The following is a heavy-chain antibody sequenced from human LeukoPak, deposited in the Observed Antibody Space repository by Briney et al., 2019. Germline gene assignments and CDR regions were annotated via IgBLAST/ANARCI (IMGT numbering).Heavy chain of an antibody. CDR1: GYTFASYG. CDR2: IGAYNGNT. Sequence: ASVKVSCKASGYTFASYGLSWVRQAPGQGLEWMGWIGAYNGNTNYAQKLKGRVTMTTDTSTSTAYMELRSLRSDDTAVYYCARLVKRAITGSTGAFDMWGQGTMVTVSS. CDR3: ARLVKRAITGSTGAFDM. V-gene: IGHV1-18*01. D-gene: IGHD1-7*01. J-gene: IGHJ3*02.